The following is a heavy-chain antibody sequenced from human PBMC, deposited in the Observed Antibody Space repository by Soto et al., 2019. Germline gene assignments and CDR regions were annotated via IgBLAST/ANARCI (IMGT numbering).Heavy chain of an antibody. J-gene: IGHJ5*02. CDR2: ISAYNGNT. D-gene: IGHD6-19*01. CDR1: GYTFTSYG. Sequence: GASVKVSCKASGYTFTSYGISWVRQAPGQGLEWMGWISAYNGNTNYAQKLQGRVTMTTDTSTSTAYMELRSLRSDDTAVYYCARDHLLPRNIAVAGRWWFDPWGQGTLVTVSS. CDR3: ARDHLLPRNIAVAGRWWFDP. V-gene: IGHV1-18*01.